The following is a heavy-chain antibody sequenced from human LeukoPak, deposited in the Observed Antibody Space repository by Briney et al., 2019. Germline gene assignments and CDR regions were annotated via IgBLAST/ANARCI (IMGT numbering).Heavy chain of an antibody. CDR3: AREVPYYYFMVV. V-gene: IGHV4-38-2*02. CDR1: GFSVTSGHY. CDR2: IYHTGST. Sequence: SETLSLTCSVSGFSVTSGHYWGWIRQPPGKGLEWIGTIYHTGSTNYNPSLQSRVTMSVDTSKNQFSLRLRSVTAADTAMYFCAREVPYYYFMVVWGKRTTVTVSS. J-gene: IGHJ6*03.